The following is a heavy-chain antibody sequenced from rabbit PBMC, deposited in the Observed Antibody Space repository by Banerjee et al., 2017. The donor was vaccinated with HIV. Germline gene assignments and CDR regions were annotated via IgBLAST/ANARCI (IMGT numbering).Heavy chain of an antibody. Sequence: QEQLVEAGGGLVQPEGSLTLTCTASGFTLSSSYWMSWVRQAPGKGLEWIGTIYISSGSTYYASWAKGRFTISKTSSTTVTLQMTSLTAADTATYFCARGGLWGPGTLVTVS. V-gene: IGHV1S45*01. CDR3: ARGGL. CDR2: IYISSGST. CDR1: GFTLSSSYW. J-gene: IGHJ4*01.